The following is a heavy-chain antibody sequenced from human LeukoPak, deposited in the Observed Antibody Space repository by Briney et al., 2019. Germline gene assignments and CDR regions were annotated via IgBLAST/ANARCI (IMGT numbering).Heavy chain of an antibody. Sequence: SETLSLTCTVSGGSISSSSYYWGWIRQPPGKGLEWIGSLYYSGSTYYNPSLKSRVTISVDTSKNQFSLKLSSVTAADTAVYYCARARLTPNYSNYFYYYYGMDVWGQGTTVTVSS. CDR2: LYYSGST. CDR1: GGSISSSSYY. CDR3: ARARLTPNYSNYFYYYYGMDV. J-gene: IGHJ6*02. D-gene: IGHD4-11*01. V-gene: IGHV4-39*07.